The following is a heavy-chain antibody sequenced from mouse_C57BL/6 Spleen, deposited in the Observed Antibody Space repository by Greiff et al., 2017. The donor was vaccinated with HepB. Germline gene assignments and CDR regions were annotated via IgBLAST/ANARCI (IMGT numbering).Heavy chain of an antibody. V-gene: IGHV1-39*01. D-gene: IGHD2-4*01. CDR1: GYSFTDYN. CDR2: INPNYGTT. J-gene: IGHJ3*01. Sequence: CQLKQSGPELVKPGASVKISCKASGYSFTDYNMNWVKQSNGKSLEWIGVINPNYGTTSYNQKFKGKATLTVDQSSSTAYMQLNSLTSEDSAVYYCEGVYDYDGFAYWGQGTLVTVSA. CDR3: EGVYDYDGFAY.